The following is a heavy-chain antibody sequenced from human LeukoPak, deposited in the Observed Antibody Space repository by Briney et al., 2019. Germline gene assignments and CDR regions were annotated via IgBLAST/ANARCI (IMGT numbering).Heavy chain of an antibody. CDR1: GFTFTSYV. CDR3: ARPRGAAAGTFGFDP. Sequence: GRSLRLSCAASGFTFTSYVMHWVRQAPGKGLQWVALISYDGSNKYYADSVKGRFTISKDNSKNTLYLQMNSLRAEDTAVYYCARPRGAAAGTFGFDPWGQGTLVTVSS. J-gene: IGHJ5*02. V-gene: IGHV3-30*03. D-gene: IGHD6-13*01. CDR2: ISYDGSNK.